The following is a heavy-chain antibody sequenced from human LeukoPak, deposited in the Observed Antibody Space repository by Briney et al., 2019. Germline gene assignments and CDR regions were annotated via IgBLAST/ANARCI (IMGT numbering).Heavy chain of an antibody. J-gene: IGHJ4*02. CDR2: ISAYNGNT. CDR3: ASLTTVTTGSVDY. D-gene: IGHD4-17*01. V-gene: IGHV1-18*01. CDR1: GYTFTSYG. Sequence: ASVKVSCKASGYTFTSYGISWVRQAPGQGLEWMGWISAYNGNTNYAQKLQGRVTITADKSTSTAYMELSSLRSEDTAVYYCASLTTVTTGSVDYWGQGTLVTVSS.